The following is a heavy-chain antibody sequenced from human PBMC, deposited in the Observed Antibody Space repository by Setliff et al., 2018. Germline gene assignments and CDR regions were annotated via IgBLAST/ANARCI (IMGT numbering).Heavy chain of an antibody. CDR2: INANTGGT. D-gene: IGHD2-21*02. V-gene: IGHV1-2*02. J-gene: IGHJ5*02. CDR1: GYIFTNYY. CDR3: AQTKGFVDGYLDP. Sequence: GASVKVSCKTSGYIFTNYYIHWVRQAPGQGLEWMGWINANTGGTKYAQKFQGRVTMTSETSISIVYMDLTRLTSDDTAVYYCAQTKGFVDGYLDPWGQGTLVTVSS.